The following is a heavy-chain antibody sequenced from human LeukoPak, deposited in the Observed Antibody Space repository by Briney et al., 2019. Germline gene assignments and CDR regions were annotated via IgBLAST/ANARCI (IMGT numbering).Heavy chain of an antibody. J-gene: IGHJ4*02. V-gene: IGHV1-69*13. Sequence: GASVKVSCKASGGTFSSYAISWVRQAPGQGLEWMGGIIPIFGTANYAQKFQGRVTITADESTSTAYMELSSLRSEDTAVYYCARDRPLVGSWSHGNFDYWGQGTLVTVSS. CDR3: ARDRPLVGSWSHGNFDY. CDR2: IIPIFGTA. D-gene: IGHD6-13*01. CDR1: GGTFSSYA.